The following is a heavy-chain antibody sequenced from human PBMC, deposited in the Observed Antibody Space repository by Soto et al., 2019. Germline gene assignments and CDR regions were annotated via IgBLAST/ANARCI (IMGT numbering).Heavy chain of an antibody. CDR1: GGSISSGGYS. CDR3: ARDKVNRNYYYYYGMDV. D-gene: IGHD1-20*01. Sequence: PSETLSLTCAVSGGSISSGGYSWSWIRQPPGKGLEWIGYIYHSGSTYYNPSLKSRVTISVDRSKNQFSLKLNSVTPEDTAVYYCARDKVNRNYYYYYGMDVWGQGTTVTVSS. V-gene: IGHV4-30-2*01. CDR2: IYHSGST. J-gene: IGHJ6*02.